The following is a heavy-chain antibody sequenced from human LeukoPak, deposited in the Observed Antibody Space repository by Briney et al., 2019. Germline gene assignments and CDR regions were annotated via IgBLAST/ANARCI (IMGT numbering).Heavy chain of an antibody. J-gene: IGHJ4*02. Sequence: PGGSLRLSCAASGFSFSTYAMTWVRQAPGKGLEWVSSISGSGDKTYYAESVKGRFTISRDSSKNTLFLQMNSLRADDTAIFYCAKRSAYTTGWFFDLWGQGTLVTVSS. CDR1: GFSFSTYA. V-gene: IGHV3-23*01. CDR3: AKRSAYTTGWFFDL. CDR2: ISGSGDKT. D-gene: IGHD6-19*01.